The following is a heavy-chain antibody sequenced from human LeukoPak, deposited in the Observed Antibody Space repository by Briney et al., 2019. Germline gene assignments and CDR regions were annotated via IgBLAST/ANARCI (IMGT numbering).Heavy chain of an antibody. CDR1: GFTFSSYA. CDR3: ARDVGDYDKGDYFDY. Sequence: PGRSLRLSCAAAGFTFSSYAMQWVRQAPGKVLEWGAVISYDGSNKYYADSVKDRFTISRDNSKNTLYLQINRLRAENTAVYYCARDVGDYDKGDYFDYWGQGTLVTVSS. V-gene: IGHV3-30-3*01. CDR2: ISYDGSNK. D-gene: IGHD4-17*01. J-gene: IGHJ4*02.